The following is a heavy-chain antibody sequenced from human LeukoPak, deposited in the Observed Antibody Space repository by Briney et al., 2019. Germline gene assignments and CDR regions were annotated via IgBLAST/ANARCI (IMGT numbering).Heavy chain of an antibody. J-gene: IGHJ5*02. D-gene: IGHD3-3*01. CDR2: INHSGST. Sequence: SETLSLTCAVYGGSFSGYYWSWIRQPPGKGLEWIGEINHSGSTNYNPSLKSRVTISVDTPKNQFSLKLSSVTAADTAVYYCARNPGYSNYWSGPNWFDPWGQGTLVTVSS. V-gene: IGHV4-34*01. CDR3: ARNPGYSNYWSGPNWFDP. CDR1: GGSFSGYY.